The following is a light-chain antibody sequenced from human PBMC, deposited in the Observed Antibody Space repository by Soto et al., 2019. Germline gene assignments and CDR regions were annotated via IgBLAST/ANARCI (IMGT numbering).Light chain of an antibody. Sequence: EIVLTQSPATLSLSPGERATLSCRASQSVSSYLAWYQQKPGQAPRLLIYDASNRATGIPARFSGSGSGTDFTLTIRSLEPEDFAFYYCQQRSNWPGTFGQGTKPEIK. V-gene: IGKV3-11*01. CDR3: QQRSNWPGT. CDR1: QSVSSY. J-gene: IGKJ2*01. CDR2: DAS.